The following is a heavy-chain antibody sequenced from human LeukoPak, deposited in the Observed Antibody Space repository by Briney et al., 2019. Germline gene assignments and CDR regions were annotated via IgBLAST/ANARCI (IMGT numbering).Heavy chain of an antibody. CDR3: ARSIAAAGGAEYFQH. J-gene: IGHJ1*01. D-gene: IGHD6-13*01. CDR1: GFTFSSYW. CDR2: IKQDGSEK. Sequence: GGSLRLSCAASGFTFSSYWMSWVRQAPGKGLEWVANIKQDGSEKYYVDSVKGRFTISRDNAKSSLYLQMNSLRAEDTAVYYCARSIAAAGGAEYFQHWGQGTLVTVSS. V-gene: IGHV3-7*01.